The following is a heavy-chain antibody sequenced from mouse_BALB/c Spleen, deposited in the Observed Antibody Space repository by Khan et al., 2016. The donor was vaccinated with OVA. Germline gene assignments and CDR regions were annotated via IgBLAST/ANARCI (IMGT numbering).Heavy chain of an antibody. CDR2: IYPGNGNT. J-gene: IGHJ3*02. V-gene: IGHV1-84*02. CDR1: GYIFTDYY. CDR3: ARGNYYGSPSWFGY. D-gene: IGHD1-1*01. Sequence: QVQLQQSGPELVNPGASVKISCKASGYIFTDYYINWVKQKPGQGLEWIGWIYPGNGNTKYNENFKGKATLTVDTSSSTAYMQLSSLTSEDTAVYFCARGNYYGSPSWFGYWGQGNLVTVST.